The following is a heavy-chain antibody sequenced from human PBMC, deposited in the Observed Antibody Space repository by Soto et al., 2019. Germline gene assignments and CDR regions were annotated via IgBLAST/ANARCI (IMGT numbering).Heavy chain of an antibody. CDR3: ARDPDSSGYYYFDY. CDR2: ISSYGGST. J-gene: IGHJ4*02. V-gene: IGHV3-64*01. D-gene: IGHD3-22*01. Sequence: PGGSLRLSCAASGFTFSSSAMHLVRQAPGKGLEYVSAISSYGGSTYYANTVKGRFTISRDNSKNTLYLQMGSLRAEDMAVYYCARDPDSSGYYYFDYWGQGT. CDR1: GFTFSSSA.